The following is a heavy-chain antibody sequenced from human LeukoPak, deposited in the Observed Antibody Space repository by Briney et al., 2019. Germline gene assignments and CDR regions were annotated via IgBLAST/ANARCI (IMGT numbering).Heavy chain of an antibody. Sequence: GGSLRLSCAASGFTFSSFSLNWVRQAPGKGLEWVSYISYSTNAIYYADSVKGRFTISRDNAKNPLYLQMNSLRAEDTAVYYCARVPNWGFAYYFDDWGQGTLVTVSS. CDR1: GFTFSSFS. V-gene: IGHV3-48*01. J-gene: IGHJ4*02. CDR2: ISYSTNAI. D-gene: IGHD7-27*01. CDR3: ARVPNWGFAYYFDD.